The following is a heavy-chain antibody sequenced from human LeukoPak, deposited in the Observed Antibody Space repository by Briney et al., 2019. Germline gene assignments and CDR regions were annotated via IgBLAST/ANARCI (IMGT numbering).Heavy chain of an antibody. Sequence: YSGGATFYADSVKGRFTISRDNAKNTLYLQMNSLRAEDTAVYYCARGGLFAYYFDYWGQGTLVTVSS. J-gene: IGHJ4*02. V-gene: IGHV3-53*01. CDR2: YSGGAT. CDR3: ARGGLFAYYFDY. D-gene: IGHD3-10*02.